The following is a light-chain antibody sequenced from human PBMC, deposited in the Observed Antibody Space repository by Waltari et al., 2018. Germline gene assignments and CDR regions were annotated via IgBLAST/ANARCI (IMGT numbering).Light chain of an antibody. Sequence: LTQSPSFLSASVRDRVTITCRASQSVDNYLAWYQQKPGQAPRLLIYDASNRATGIPARFSGSGSGTDFTLTISSLEPEDFAVYYCQQRKIWPPLTFGGGTKVE. V-gene: IGKV3-11*01. CDR3: QQRKIWPPLT. CDR1: QSVDNY. J-gene: IGKJ4*01. CDR2: DAS.